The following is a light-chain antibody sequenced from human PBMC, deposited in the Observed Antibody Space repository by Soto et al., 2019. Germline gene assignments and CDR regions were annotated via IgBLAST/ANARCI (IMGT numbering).Light chain of an antibody. CDR1: QSICYW. J-gene: IGKJ1*01. Sequence: DIQMTQSPSTLSASVGDRVTITCRASQSICYWLAWYQQKPGKAPKLLIYQASSLETGVPSRFSGSGSGTEFTLTISSLQPDDFATYYCQQYNTYWTFGQGTKVEIK. CDR2: QAS. CDR3: QQYNTYWT. V-gene: IGKV1-5*03.